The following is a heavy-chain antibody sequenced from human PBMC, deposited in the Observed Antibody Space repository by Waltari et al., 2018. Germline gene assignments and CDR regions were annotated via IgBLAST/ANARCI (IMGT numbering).Heavy chain of an antibody. D-gene: IGHD2-15*01. CDR3: ARDRGKGLYLDS. J-gene: IGHJ5*01. Sequence: QVQLRESGPGLVNPSGPLSLICIVPGDSLTNNFWWSWVRQRPGKSLEWLGQIYRTGKTNYNPSLESRVIVSIDTSNQQLSLKLTSATAADTAIYYCARDRGKGLYLDSWGQGILVTVSP. CDR1: GDSLTNNFW. V-gene: IGHV4-4*02. CDR2: IYRTGKT.